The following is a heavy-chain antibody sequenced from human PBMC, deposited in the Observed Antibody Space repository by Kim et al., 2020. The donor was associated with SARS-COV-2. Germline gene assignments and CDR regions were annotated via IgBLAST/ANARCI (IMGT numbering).Heavy chain of an antibody. V-gene: IGHV3-43*01. CDR3: AKSSHIFDESWFDP. D-gene: IGHD2-21*01. Sequence: ADSVKGRFTIARDNSKNSLYLQMNSLRTEDTALYYCAKSSHIFDESWFDPWGQGTLVTVSS. J-gene: IGHJ5*02.